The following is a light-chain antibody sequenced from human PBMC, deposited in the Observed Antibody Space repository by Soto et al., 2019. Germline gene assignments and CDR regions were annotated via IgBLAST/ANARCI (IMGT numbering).Light chain of an antibody. CDR3: SSYTTTTTL. CDR1: SSDVGRYDY. CDR2: DVS. Sequence: QSVLTQPASVSGSPGQSITISCTATSSDVGRYDYVSWYQQHPGKAPKLIIYDVSNRPSGVSDRFSGSKSGNTASLTISGLQSEDEADYYCSSYTTTTTLFGGGTKVTVL. J-gene: IGLJ2*01. V-gene: IGLV2-14*03.